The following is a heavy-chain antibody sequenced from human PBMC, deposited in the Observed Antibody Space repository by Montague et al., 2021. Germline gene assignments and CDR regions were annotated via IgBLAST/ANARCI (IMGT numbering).Heavy chain of an antibody. CDR1: GDSMNTYK. Sequence: SETLSLTCTVSGDSMNTYKWNWIRQPPGKGLEWIGYIYSSGNTNYNPSLKSRVTISVDTSRNQFSLEGSSVTAADTAMYYCAREWSGFDFWGHGTMVTGSS. V-gene: IGHV4-59*01. J-gene: IGHJ3*01. CDR2: IYSSGNT. D-gene: IGHD1-26*01. CDR3: AREWSGFDF.